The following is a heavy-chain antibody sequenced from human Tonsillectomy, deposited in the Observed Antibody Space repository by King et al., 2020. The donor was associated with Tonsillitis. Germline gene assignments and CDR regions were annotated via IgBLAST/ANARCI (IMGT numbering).Heavy chain of an antibody. D-gene: IGHD5-12*01. J-gene: IGHJ4*01. V-gene: IGHV3-74*01. CDR3: AREIRRGYDPDD. CDR2: INSYGSST. CDR1: GFTFSSYW. Sequence: VQLVESGGGLVQPGGSLRLSCAASGFTFSSYWMHWVRQAPGKGLVWVSRINSYGSSTSYADSVKGRFTISRDNAMNTLYLQMNSLRVEDKAGYYCAREIRRGYDPDDWGQGTLVTVSS.